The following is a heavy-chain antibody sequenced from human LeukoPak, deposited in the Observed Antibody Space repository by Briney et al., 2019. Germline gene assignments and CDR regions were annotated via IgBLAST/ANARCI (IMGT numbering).Heavy chain of an antibody. CDR3: TTDLGQYSDYESDY. CDR2: IKSKTDGGTT. D-gene: IGHD5-12*01. Sequence: GGSLRLSCAASGFTFSNTWMTWVRQPPGKGLDWVGRIKSKTDGGTTDYAAPVKGRFTISRDDSRNTLYLDMNSLKIEDTAVYYCTTDLGQYSDYESDYWGQGTLVTVSS. CDR1: GFTFSNTW. J-gene: IGHJ4*02. V-gene: IGHV3-15*01.